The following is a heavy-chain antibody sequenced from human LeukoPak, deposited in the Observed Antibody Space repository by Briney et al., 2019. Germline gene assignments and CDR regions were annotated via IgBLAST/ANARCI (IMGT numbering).Heavy chain of an antibody. V-gene: IGHV4-59*01. J-gene: IGHJ5*02. D-gene: IGHD4-17*01. CDR1: GGSISSYY. CDR2: IYYTGST. CDR3: ARDQRSGDYWFDP. Sequence: PSETLSLTCTVSGGSISSYYWSWIRQPPGKGLEWIGYIYYTGSTNYNPSLKSRVTISVDTSKNQFPLKLSSVTAADTAVYYCARDQRSGDYWFDPWGQGTLVTVSS.